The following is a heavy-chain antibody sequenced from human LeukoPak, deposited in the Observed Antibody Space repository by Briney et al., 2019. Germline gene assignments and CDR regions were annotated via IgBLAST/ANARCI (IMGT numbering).Heavy chain of an antibody. CDR2: ISYDGSNK. V-gene: IGHV3-30*04. CDR3: AREQGDWESIQDYYYYMDV. J-gene: IGHJ6*03. D-gene: IGHD1-26*01. Sequence: PGGSLRLSCAASGFTFSSYAMHWVRQAPGKGLEWVAVISYDGSNKYYSDSVKGRFTISRDNSKNTLYLQMNSLRAEDTAVYYCAREQGDWESIQDYYYYMDVWGKGTTVTVSS. CDR1: GFTFSSYA.